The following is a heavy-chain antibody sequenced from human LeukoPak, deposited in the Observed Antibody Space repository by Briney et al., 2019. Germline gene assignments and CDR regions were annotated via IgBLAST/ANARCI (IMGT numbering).Heavy chain of an antibody. CDR2: INSDGSST. Sequence: PGGSLRLSCAASRFTFSTYWMHWVRQAPGKGLVWVSRINSDGSSTDYADSVKGRFTISRDNAKNTLYLQMNSLRAEDTAVYYCARDLAPYGSGSYPGEGDTGVDYWGQGTLVTVSS. J-gene: IGHJ4*02. D-gene: IGHD3-10*01. CDR3: ARDLAPYGSGSYPGEGDTGVDY. CDR1: RFTFSTYW. V-gene: IGHV3-74*01.